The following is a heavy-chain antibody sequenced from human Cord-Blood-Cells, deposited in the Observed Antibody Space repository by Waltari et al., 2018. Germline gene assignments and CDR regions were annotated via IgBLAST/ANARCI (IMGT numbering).Heavy chain of an antibody. CDR1: GGSISSSSYY. Sequence: QLQLQESGPGLVKPSETLSLTCTVSGGSISSSSYYWGWIRQPPGKGLEWIGCIYYSGSTYYNPSLKSRVTISVDTSKNQFSLKLSSVTAADTAVYYCARHVLWYGSGSYYFDYWGQGTLVTVSS. J-gene: IGHJ4*02. CDR2: IYYSGST. D-gene: IGHD3-10*01. CDR3: ARHVLWYGSGSYYFDY. V-gene: IGHV4-39*01.